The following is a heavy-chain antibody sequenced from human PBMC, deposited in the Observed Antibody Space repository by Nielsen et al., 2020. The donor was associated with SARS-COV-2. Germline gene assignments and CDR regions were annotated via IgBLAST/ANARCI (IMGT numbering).Heavy chain of an antibody. Sequence: VRQAPGKGLEWVAVISYDGSNKYYADSVKGRFAISRDNSKNTMYLQMNSLRVEDTAVYYCARDHYDMLTGYSEDYYYGMDVWGQGTTVTVSS. D-gene: IGHD3-9*01. V-gene: IGHV3-30*09. J-gene: IGHJ6*02. CDR3: ARDHYDMLTGYSEDYYYGMDV. CDR2: ISYDGSNK.